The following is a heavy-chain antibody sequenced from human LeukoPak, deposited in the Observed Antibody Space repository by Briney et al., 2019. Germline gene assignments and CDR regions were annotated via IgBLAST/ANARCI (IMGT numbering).Heavy chain of an antibody. CDR1: GFTFSSYW. CDR2: INSDGSST. V-gene: IGHV3-74*01. Sequence: GGSLRLSCAASGFTFSSYWMHWVRQAPGKGLVWVSRINSDGSSTSYADSVKGRFTISRDNSKNTLYLQMNSLRAEDTAVYYCAKDKDGYNRYYFDYWGQGTLVTVSS. CDR3: AKDKDGYNRYYFDY. J-gene: IGHJ4*02. D-gene: IGHD5-24*01.